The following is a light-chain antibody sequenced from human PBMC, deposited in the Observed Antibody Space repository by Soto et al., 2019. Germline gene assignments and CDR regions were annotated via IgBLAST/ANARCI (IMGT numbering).Light chain of an antibody. Sequence: DIQMTQSPSTLSGSVGDRVTITCRASQRISSWLAWYQQKPGKAPHLLISASSNFATGAPSRFSGSGSGTDFTFTISRLQPEDIATYYCQQYDNLPITFGQGTRLEIK. CDR1: QRISSW. J-gene: IGKJ5*01. V-gene: IGKV1-33*01. CDR2: ASS. CDR3: QQYDNLPIT.